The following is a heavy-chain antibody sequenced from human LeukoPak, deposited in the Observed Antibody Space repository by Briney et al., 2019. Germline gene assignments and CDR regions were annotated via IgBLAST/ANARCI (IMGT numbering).Heavy chain of an antibody. Sequence: SETLSLTCTVSGGPISSSSYYWGWIRQPPGKGLEWIGSIYSSGNTYYNPSLKSRVIILIDTAKNHFSLNLTSVTAADTAVYYCARSDGYGLVGIWGQGTTVTVSS. CDR2: IYSSGNT. V-gene: IGHV4-39*07. J-gene: IGHJ3*02. D-gene: IGHD3-10*01. CDR3: ARSDGYGLVGI. CDR1: GGPISSSSYY.